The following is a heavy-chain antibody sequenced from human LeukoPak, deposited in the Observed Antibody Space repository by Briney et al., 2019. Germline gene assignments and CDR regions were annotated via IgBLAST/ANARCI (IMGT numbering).Heavy chain of an antibody. Sequence: GGSLRLSCAASGFTFSNYDMNWVRQAPGKGLEWVSSISSSNNYIYYADSVKGRFTISRDNAKNSLYLQMNSLRAEDTAVYYCARRSPNYYFDYWGQGTPVTVSS. V-gene: IGHV3-21*01. CDR3: ARRSPNYYFDY. CDR1: GFTFSNYD. J-gene: IGHJ4*02. CDR2: ISSSNNYI.